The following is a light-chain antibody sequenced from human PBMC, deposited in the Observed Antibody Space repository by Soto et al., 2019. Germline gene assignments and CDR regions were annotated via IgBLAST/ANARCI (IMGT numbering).Light chain of an antibody. J-gene: IGKJ2*01. CDR2: GAS. CDR3: QQYADLPYT. V-gene: IGKV3-20*01. CDR1: QTLTTRF. Sequence: EIVLTQSPGTLSLSPGERATLSCMASQTLTTRFLAWYQQKPGQAPRLLIYGASSSATGIPDRFSGSGSGTEYTLTISRLEPDDFAVYSCQQYADLPYTFGQGTTLEIK.